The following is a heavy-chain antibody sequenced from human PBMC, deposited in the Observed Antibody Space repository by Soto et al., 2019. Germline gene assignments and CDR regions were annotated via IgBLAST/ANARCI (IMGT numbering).Heavy chain of an antibody. J-gene: IGHJ3*02. D-gene: IGHD3-3*01. CDR1: GYTFTSYD. CDR2: INAGNGNT. CDR3: ARDRGRLRFLEWSNDAFDI. V-gene: IGHV1-3*01. Sequence: ASVKVSCKASGYTFTSYDINWVRQATGQGLEWMGWINAGNGNTKYSQKFQGRVTITRDTSASTAYMELSSLRSEDTAVYYCARDRGRLRFLEWSNDAFDIWGQGTMVTVSS.